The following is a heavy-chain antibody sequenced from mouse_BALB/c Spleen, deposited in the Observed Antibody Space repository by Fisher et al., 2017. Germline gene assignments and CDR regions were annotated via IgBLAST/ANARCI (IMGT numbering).Heavy chain of an antibody. Sequence: KFKGKATLTVDKSSSTAYMELRSLTSEDSAVYYCARGLHYYGFPYAMDYWGQGTSVTVSS. D-gene: IGHD1-2*01. CDR3: ARGLHYYGFPYAMDY. J-gene: IGHJ4*01. V-gene: IGHV1-26*01.